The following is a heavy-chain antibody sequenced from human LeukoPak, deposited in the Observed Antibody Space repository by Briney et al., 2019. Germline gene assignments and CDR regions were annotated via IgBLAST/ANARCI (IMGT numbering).Heavy chain of an antibody. D-gene: IGHD3-10*01. V-gene: IGHV4-4*07. Sequence: PSETLSLTCTVSGGSISSYYWSWIRHPAGKGLEWIGRIYTSGSTNYNPSLKSRVTMSVDTSKNQFSLKLSSVTAADTAVYYCARAMGSGSEYYFDYWGQGTLVTVSS. CDR3: ARAMGSGSEYYFDY. CDR2: IYTSGST. J-gene: IGHJ4*02. CDR1: GGSISSYY.